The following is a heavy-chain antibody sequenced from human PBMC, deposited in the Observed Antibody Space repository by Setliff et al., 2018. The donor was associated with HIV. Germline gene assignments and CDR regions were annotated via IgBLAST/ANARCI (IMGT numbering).Heavy chain of an antibody. V-gene: IGHV1-8*02. CDR2: MNPNSGDT. Sequence: GASVKVSCKASGYTFTGYDVIWVRRATGQGLEWMGWMNPNSGDTGYAQEFQGRVIMTRDTSISTAYMELSSLTSADTAVYYCASGKGVRGVIITGGLDVWGKGTTVTVSS. D-gene: IGHD3-10*01. CDR1: GYTFTGYD. CDR3: ASGKGVRGVIITGGLDV. J-gene: IGHJ6*04.